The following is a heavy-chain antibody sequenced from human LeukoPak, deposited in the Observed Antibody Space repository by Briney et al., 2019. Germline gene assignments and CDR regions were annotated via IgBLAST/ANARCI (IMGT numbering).Heavy chain of an antibody. V-gene: IGHV1-24*01. Sequence: ASVKVSCKVSGYTLTELSMHWVRQAPGKGLEWMGGFDPEDGETIYAQKFQGRVTITADKSTSTAYMELSSLRSEDTAVYYCARPSRYSSGWYKPFDYWGQGTLVTVSS. J-gene: IGHJ4*02. CDR1: GYTLTELS. D-gene: IGHD6-19*01. CDR3: ARPSRYSSGWYKPFDY. CDR2: FDPEDGET.